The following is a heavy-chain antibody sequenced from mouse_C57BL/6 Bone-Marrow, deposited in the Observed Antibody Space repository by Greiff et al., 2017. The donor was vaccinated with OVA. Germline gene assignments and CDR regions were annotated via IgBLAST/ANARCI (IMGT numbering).Heavy chain of an antibody. CDR1: GFTFSDYY. CDR3: ARHTTRDY. D-gene: IGHD1-1*01. CDR2: ISNGGGST. J-gene: IGHJ4*01. Sequence: EVQVVESGGGLVQPGGSLKLSCAASGFTFSDYYMYWVRQTPEKRLEWVAYISNGGGSTYYPDTVKGRFTISRDNAKNTLYLQMSRLKSEDTAMYYCARHTTRDYWGQGTSVTVSS. V-gene: IGHV5-12*01.